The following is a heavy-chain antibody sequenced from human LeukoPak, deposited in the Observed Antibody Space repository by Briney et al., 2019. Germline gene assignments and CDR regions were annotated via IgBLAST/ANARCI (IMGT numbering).Heavy chain of an antibody. CDR3: ARDLVDYSDAFDI. J-gene: IGHJ3*02. Sequence: SETLSLTCTVSGGSISSSSYYWGWIRRPPGKGLEWIGSIYYSGSTYYNPSLKSRVTISVDTSKNQFSLKLSSVTAADTAVYYCARDLVDYSDAFDIWGQGTMVTVSS. CDR2: IYYSGST. CDR1: GGSISSSSYY. V-gene: IGHV4-39*07. D-gene: IGHD4-11*01.